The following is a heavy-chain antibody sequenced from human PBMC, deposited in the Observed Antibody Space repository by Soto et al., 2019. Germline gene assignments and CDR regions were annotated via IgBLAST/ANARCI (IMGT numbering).Heavy chain of an antibody. Sequence: SETLSLTCAVSGYSISSGYYWGWIRQPPGKGLEWIGRVYHSGSTYYNPSLKSRVTFSVDTANKQFSLKLNSVTAADTAVYLCARHKPEINYYYYYGVDVWGQGTTVTVSS. D-gene: IGHD2-2*01. CDR1: GYSISSGYY. CDR3: ARHKPEINYYYYYGVDV. CDR2: VYHSGST. V-gene: IGHV4-38-2*01. J-gene: IGHJ6*02.